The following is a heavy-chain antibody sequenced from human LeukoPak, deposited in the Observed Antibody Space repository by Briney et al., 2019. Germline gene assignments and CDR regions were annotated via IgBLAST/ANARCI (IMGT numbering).Heavy chain of an antibody. D-gene: IGHD5-12*01. Sequence: GGSLRLSCAASGFTFSSYSMNWVRQAPGKGLEWVSSISSSSSYIYYADSVKGRFTISRDNAKNSLYLQMNSLRAEDTAVYYCARDRNSGYDSSYDYWGQGTLVTVSS. J-gene: IGHJ4*02. CDR1: GFTFSSYS. CDR3: ARDRNSGYDSSYDY. V-gene: IGHV3-21*01. CDR2: ISSSSSYI.